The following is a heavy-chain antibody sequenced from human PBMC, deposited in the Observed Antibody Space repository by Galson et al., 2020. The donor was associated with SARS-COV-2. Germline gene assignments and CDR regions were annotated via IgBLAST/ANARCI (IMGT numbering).Heavy chain of an antibody. CDR3: SSRVDDLSNYWAVFDY. D-gene: IGHD3-3*02. CDR2: IHSSGAS. J-gene: IGHJ4*02. V-gene: IGHV4-4*08. CDR1: GGSITSHF. Sequence: ETSETLSLTCTVSGGSITSHFWTWIRQSPGMGPEWIGYIHSSGASDHNPSLRGRVSMSIDTSKSQFSLTLSSLTAADTAVYYCSSRVDDLSNYWAVFDYWSQGTPVTVSS.